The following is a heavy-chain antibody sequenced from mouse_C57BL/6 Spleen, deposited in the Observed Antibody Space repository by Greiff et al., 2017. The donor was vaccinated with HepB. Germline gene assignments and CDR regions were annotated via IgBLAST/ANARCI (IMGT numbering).Heavy chain of an antibody. CDR2: INPSTGGT. V-gene: IGHV1-42*01. J-gene: IGHJ4*01. CDR1: GYSFTGYY. CDR3: ARSGYYGNPYYYAMDY. D-gene: IGHD2-1*01. Sequence: VQLKQSGPELVKPGASVKISCKASGYSFTGYYMNWVKQSPEKSLEWIGEINPSTGGTTYNQKFKAKATLTVDKSSSTAYMQLKSLTSEDSAVYYCARSGYYGNPYYYAMDYWGQGTSVTVSS.